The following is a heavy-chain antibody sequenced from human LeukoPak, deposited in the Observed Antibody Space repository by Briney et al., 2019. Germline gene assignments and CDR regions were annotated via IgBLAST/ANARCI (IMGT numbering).Heavy chain of an antibody. CDR3: AKDLRINIANGFDI. CDR1: TFTFSRYA. Sequence: GGSLRLSCAASTFTFSRYAMAWVRQAPGKGLEWVSAISPTGASIYYADSVKGRFTISRDNSKNTLSLEMNSLRAEDTAVYYCAKDLRINIANGFDIWGQGTWVTVS. V-gene: IGHV3-23*01. J-gene: IGHJ3*02. D-gene: IGHD2/OR15-2a*01. CDR2: ISPTGASI.